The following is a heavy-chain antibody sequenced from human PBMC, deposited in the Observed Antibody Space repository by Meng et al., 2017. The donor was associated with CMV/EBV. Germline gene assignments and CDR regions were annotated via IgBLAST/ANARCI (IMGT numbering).Heavy chain of an antibody. D-gene: IGHD2-2*02. V-gene: IGHV4-34*01. CDR1: GGSFSGYY. CDR2: INHSGST. Sequence: SQTLSLTCAVYGGSFSGYYWSWIRQPPGKGLEWIGEINHSGSTNYNPSLKSRVTISVDTSKNQFSLKLSSVTAADTAVYYCASVRVLPNRGTKLLYLNWFDPWGQGTLVTVSS. J-gene: IGHJ5*02. CDR3: ASVRVLPNRGTKLLYLNWFDP.